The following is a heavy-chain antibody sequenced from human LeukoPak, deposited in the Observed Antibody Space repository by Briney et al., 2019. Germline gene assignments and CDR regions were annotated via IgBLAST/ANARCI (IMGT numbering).Heavy chain of an antibody. D-gene: IGHD3-10*01. CDR1: GFTVSSNY. Sequence: GGSLRLSCAASGFTVSSNYMSWVRRAPGKGLEWVSVIYSGGSTYCADSVKGRFTISRDNAKNTVYLQMNSLRVEDTAVYYCARGALYMYYFDYWGQGTLVTVSS. CDR3: ARGALYMYYFDY. CDR2: IYSGGST. V-gene: IGHV3-53*01. J-gene: IGHJ4*02.